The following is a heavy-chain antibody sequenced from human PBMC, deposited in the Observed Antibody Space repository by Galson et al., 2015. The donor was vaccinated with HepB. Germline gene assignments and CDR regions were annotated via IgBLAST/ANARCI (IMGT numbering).Heavy chain of an antibody. Sequence: QSGAEVKKPGESLRTSCKASGGTFSTRTISWVRQAPGQGLEWMGGVIPIFDKSNYAQKFQGRVTISADESTSTAYMELSSLTSDDTALYYCTRDGEGSGRYFDYWGQGTLGTVSS. CDR1: GGTFSTRT. J-gene: IGHJ4*02. CDR3: TRDGEGSGRYFDY. CDR2: VIPIFDKS. V-gene: IGHV1-69*01. D-gene: IGHD1-26*01.